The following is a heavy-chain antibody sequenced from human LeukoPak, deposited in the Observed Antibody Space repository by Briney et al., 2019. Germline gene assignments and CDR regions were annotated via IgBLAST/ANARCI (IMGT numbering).Heavy chain of an antibody. CDR3: ARGWKDTMVRGVIDYYGMDV. J-gene: IGHJ6*02. CDR2: ISGSGGST. D-gene: IGHD3-10*01. Sequence: GGSLRLSCAASGFTFSSYAMSWVRQAPGKGLEWVSAISGSGGSTYYADSVKGRFTISRDNSKNTLYLQMNSLRAEDTAVYYCARGWKDTMVRGVIDYYGMDVWGQGTTVTVSS. V-gene: IGHV3-23*01. CDR1: GFTFSSYA.